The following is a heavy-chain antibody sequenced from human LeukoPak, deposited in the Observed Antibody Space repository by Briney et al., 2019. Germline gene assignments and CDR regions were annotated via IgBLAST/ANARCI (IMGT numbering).Heavy chain of an antibody. CDR1: GYTFTSYW. J-gene: IGHJ5*02. CDR3: ARHSGSSVYNWFDP. V-gene: IGHV5-51*01. CDR2: IYPGDSDT. Sequence: GESLKISCKGSGYTFTSYWIAWVRQMPGKGLEWMGIIYPGDSDTRYSPSFQGQVTISADKSISTAYFQWSSLKASDTAMYYCARHSGSSVYNWFDPWGQGTLVTVSS. D-gene: IGHD6-6*01.